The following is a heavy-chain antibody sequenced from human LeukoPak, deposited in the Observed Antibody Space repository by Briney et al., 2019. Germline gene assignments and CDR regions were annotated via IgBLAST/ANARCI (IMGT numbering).Heavy chain of an antibody. CDR2: IYYSGST. V-gene: IGHV4-30-4*01. J-gene: IGHJ4*02. CDR1: GGSISSGDYY. Sequence: PSETLSLTCTVSGGSISSGDYYWSWIRQPPGKGLEWIGYIYYSGSTYYNPSLKSRVTISVDTSKNQFSLKLSSVTAADTAVYYCARAGEIGYCSGGSCYSDLYYFDYWAREPWSPSPQ. D-gene: IGHD2-15*01. CDR3: ARAGEIGYCSGGSCYSDLYYFDY.